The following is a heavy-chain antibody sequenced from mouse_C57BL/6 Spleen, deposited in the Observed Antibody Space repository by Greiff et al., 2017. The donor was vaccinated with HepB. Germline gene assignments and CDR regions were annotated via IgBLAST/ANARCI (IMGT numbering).Heavy chain of an antibody. CDR1: GYTFTSYW. V-gene: IGHV1-69*01. CDR3: ARQLAPYAMDY. CDR2: IDPSDSYT. J-gene: IGHJ4*01. D-gene: IGHD4-1*02. Sequence: VQLQQPGAELVMPGASVKLSCKASGYTFTSYWMHWVKQRPGQGLEWIGEIDPSDSYTNYNQKFKGKSTLTVDKSSSTAYMQLSSLTSEDSAVYYCARQLAPYAMDYWGQGTSVTVSS.